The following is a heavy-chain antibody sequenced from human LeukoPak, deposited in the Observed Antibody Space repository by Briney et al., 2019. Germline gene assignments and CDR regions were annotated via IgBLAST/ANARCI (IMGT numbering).Heavy chain of an antibody. Sequence: ASVKVSCKASGGTFSSYAISWVRQAPGQGLEWMGWINPNSGGTNYAQKFQGRVTMTRDTSISTAYMELSRLRSDDTAVYYCARGGWGYYDSSGPFDYWGQGTLVTVSS. CDR1: GGTFSSYA. CDR3: ARGGWGYYDSSGPFDY. V-gene: IGHV1-2*02. D-gene: IGHD3-22*01. J-gene: IGHJ4*02. CDR2: INPNSGGT.